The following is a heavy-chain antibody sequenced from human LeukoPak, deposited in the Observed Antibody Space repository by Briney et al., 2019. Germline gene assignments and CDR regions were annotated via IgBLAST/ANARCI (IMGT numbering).Heavy chain of an antibody. CDR3: AKDGDTIYFDLDY. Sequence: PGGSLRLSCAASGFTFSSYSMNWVRQAPGKGLEWVSAISGSGDSTYYANSVKGRFTISRDDSRNTLYLQMNSLRAEDTAVYYCAKDGDTIYFDLDYWGQGTLVTVSS. D-gene: IGHD3-3*01. V-gene: IGHV3-23*01. CDR2: ISGSGDST. J-gene: IGHJ4*02. CDR1: GFTFSSYS.